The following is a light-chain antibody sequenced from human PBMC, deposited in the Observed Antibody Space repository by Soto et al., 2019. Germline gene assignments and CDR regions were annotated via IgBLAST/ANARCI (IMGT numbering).Light chain of an antibody. J-gene: IGKJ5*01. CDR3: QQYKTYSAT. V-gene: IGKV1-5*01. CDR2: DAS. Sequence: DIHMTQSPSTLSASVGDTVTVTCRASQSVSGWLAWYQQKPGKAPKLLIYDASSLESGVPSRFSGSGSGTEFTLTISSLQPDDFATYYCQQYKTYSATFGQGTRLEIK. CDR1: QSVSGW.